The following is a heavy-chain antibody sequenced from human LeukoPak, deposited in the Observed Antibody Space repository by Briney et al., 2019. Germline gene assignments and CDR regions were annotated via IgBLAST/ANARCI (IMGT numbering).Heavy chain of an antibody. J-gene: IGHJ4*02. V-gene: IGHV4-59*01. CDR2: IYYSGSI. CDR3: ARLGGPDLEFDY. D-gene: IGHD3-10*01. Sequence: SETLSLTCTVSGGSISSYYWSWIRQPPGEGLEWIGYIYYSGSINYNPSLKSRVTISVDTSKNQFSLKLSSVTAADTAVYYCARLGGPDLEFDYWGQGTLVTVSS. CDR1: GGSISSYY.